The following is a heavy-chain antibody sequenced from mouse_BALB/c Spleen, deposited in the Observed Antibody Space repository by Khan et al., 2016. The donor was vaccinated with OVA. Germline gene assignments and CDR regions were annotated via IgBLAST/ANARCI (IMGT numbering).Heavy chain of an antibody. CDR3: ARDGYSPWFAY. Sequence: LKQSGAELVRPGALVKLSCKASGFNIKDYYMHWVKQRPEQGLVWIGRIDPENGDTIYDPKFQGKASITSDTSSNTAYLQLSSLTSEDTAVYYCARDGYSPWFAYWGQGTLVPVSA. CDR1: GFNIKDYY. J-gene: IGHJ3*01. D-gene: IGHD2-3*01. CDR2: IDPENGDT. V-gene: IGHV14-1*02.